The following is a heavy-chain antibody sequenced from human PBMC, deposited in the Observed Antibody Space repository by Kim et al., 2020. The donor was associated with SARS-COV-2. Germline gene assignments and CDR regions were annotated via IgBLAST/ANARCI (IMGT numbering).Heavy chain of an antibody. CDR1: GYTFTSYG. CDR2: ISVYNANT. CDR3: ARDPAYDSSVYAAGY. V-gene: IGHV1-18*01. D-gene: IGHD3-22*01. Sequence: ASVKVSCKASGYTFTSYGISWLRQAPGQGLEWMGWISVYNANTNYAQNLQARLTMTTDTSTSTAYMELRSLTSDDTAVYYCARDPAYDSSVYAAGYWGQGTLVTVSS. J-gene: IGHJ4*02.